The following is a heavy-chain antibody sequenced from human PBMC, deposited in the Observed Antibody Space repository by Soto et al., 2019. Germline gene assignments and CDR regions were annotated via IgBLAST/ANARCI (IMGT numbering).Heavy chain of an antibody. CDR2: IYPGDSDT. V-gene: IGHV5-51*01. D-gene: IGHD5-12*01. CDR3: ARWVVATSYYYYGMDV. CDR1: GYSFTSYW. Sequence: PGESLKISCQGSGYSFTSYWIGWVRQMPEKGLEWMGIIYPGDSDTRYSPSFQGQVTISADKSISTAYLQWSSLEASDTAMYYCARWVVATSYYYYGMDVWGQGTTVTVSS. J-gene: IGHJ6*02.